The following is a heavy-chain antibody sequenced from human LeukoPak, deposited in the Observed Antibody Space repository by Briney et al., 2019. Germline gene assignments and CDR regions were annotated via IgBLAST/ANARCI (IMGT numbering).Heavy chain of an antibody. Sequence: ASVKVSCKASGYTFSDHYMHWVRQAPGQGPEWMGWINPKSGGTNFAQKFQGRVTMTRDTSISTAYMELSRGSDDTAVYYCVTSSASNYANPRFDSWGQGTLVTVSS. D-gene: IGHD2-2*01. CDR1: GYTFSDHY. CDR3: VTSSASNYANPRFDS. CDR2: INPKSGGT. J-gene: IGHJ4*02. V-gene: IGHV1-2*02.